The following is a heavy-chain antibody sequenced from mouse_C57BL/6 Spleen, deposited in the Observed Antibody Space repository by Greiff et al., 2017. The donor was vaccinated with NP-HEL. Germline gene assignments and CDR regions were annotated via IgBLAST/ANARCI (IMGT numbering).Heavy chain of an antibody. CDR1: GYTFTSYW. J-gene: IGHJ1*03. CDR3: ARFIRGYFDV. V-gene: IGHV1-55*01. CDR2: IYPGSGST. Sequence: QVQLQQPGAELVKPGASVKMSCKASGYTFTSYWITWVKQRPGQGLEWIGDIYPGSGSTNYNEKFKSKATLTVDTSSSTANMQLSSLTSEDSAVYYCARFIRGYFDVWGTGTTVTVSS. D-gene: IGHD1-1*01.